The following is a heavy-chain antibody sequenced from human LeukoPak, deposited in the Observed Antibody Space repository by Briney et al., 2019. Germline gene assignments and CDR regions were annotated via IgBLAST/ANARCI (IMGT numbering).Heavy chain of an antibody. J-gene: IGHJ3*02. CDR1: GFSFNNYS. D-gene: IGHD2-15*01. CDR3: AREGWHDAFDI. Sequence: PGGSLRLSCAASGFSFNNYSMNWVRQAPGKGLEWLSYISSSTSNKYYADSVKGRFTISIDNAKNSLSLQINSLRAEDTAVYSCAREGWHDAFDIWGQGTMVTVSS. CDR2: ISSSTSNK. V-gene: IGHV3-48*01.